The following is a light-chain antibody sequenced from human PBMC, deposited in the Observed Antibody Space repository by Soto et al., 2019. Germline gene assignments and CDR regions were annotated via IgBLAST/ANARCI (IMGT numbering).Light chain of an antibody. CDR2: EVI. Sequence: QSALTQPASVSGSPGQSITISCTGTSSDVGRHDLVAWYQHHPGKAPNLIIYEVIKRPSGVSNRFSGSKSGNTASLTISGLQADDEADYYCCSYAGSLWVFGGGTQLTVL. J-gene: IGLJ3*02. V-gene: IGLV2-23*02. CDR1: SSDVGRHDL. CDR3: CSYAGSLWV.